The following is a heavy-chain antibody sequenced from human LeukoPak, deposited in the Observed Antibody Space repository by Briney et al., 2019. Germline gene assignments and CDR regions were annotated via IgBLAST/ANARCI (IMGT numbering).Heavy chain of an antibody. CDR2: IYNSGST. D-gene: IGHD5-24*01. CDR1: GGSISSYY. CDR3: AKSWRPRRWPDSFDP. Sequence: SETLSLTCTVSGGSISSYYWSWIRQPPGKGLEWIGYIYNSGSTNHNPSLGSRVTISVDTSKNQFSLKLSSVTAADTAVYYCAKSWRPRRWPDSFDPWGQGTLVTVSS. V-gene: IGHV4-59*01. J-gene: IGHJ5*02.